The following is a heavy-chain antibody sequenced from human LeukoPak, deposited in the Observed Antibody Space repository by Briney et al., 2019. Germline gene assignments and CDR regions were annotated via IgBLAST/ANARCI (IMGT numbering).Heavy chain of an antibody. CDR2: ISNDGGGT. J-gene: IGHJ5*02. D-gene: IGHD3-22*01. CDR1: GFTFNNYG. Sequence: GGSLRLSCAASGFTFNNYGLIWVRQAPGKGLEWVAAISNDGGGTMYAAFVEGRFTISRDNSKNTLFLQMNSLRAEDTALYYCAKGSSGYFADLWGQGTLVTVSS. CDR3: AKGSSGYFADL. V-gene: IGHV3-23*01.